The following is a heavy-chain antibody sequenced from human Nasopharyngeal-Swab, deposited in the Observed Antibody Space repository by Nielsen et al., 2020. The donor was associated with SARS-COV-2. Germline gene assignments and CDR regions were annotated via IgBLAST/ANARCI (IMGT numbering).Heavy chain of an antibody. Sequence: SGPTLVKPTQTLTLTCTFSGFSLATSGVGVGWVRQPPGKALEWLTLIYWDDDKRYSPSLKSRLTITKDTSKNQVVLTMTNMDPVDTATYYCAHKTAIQLLDYWGQGTLVTVSS. CDR1: GFSLATSGVG. V-gene: IGHV2-5*02. CDR3: AHKTAIQLLDY. CDR2: IYWDDDK. D-gene: IGHD5-18*01. J-gene: IGHJ4*02.